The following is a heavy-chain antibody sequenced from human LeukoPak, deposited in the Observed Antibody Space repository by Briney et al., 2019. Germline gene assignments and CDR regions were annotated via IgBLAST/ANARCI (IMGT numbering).Heavy chain of an antibody. J-gene: IGHJ4*02. CDR1: GGSFSGYY. CDR3: ARGWTTPYYFDY. D-gene: IGHD4-17*01. CDR2: INHSGST. Sequence: SETLSLTCAVYGGSFSGYYWSWIRQPPGKGLEWIGEINHSGSTNYNPSLKSRATISVDTSKNQFSLKLSSVTAADTAVYYCARGWTTPYYFDYWGQGTLVTVSS. V-gene: IGHV4-34*01.